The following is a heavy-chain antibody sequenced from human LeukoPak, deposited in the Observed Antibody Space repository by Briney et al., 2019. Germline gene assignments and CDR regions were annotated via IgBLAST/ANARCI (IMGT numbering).Heavy chain of an antibody. D-gene: IGHD6-13*01. CDR1: GGSISSYY. CDR3: ARDPSLYSSSWYGNFDY. V-gene: IGHV4-59*01. J-gene: IGHJ4*02. CDR2: IYYSGIT. Sequence: SETLSLTCTVSGGSISSYYWSWIGQCPGKGRGWIGYIYYSGITNYHPSLKSRVTISVDTSKNQFSLKLSSVTAADTAVYYCARDPSLYSSSWYGNFDYWGQGTLVTVSS.